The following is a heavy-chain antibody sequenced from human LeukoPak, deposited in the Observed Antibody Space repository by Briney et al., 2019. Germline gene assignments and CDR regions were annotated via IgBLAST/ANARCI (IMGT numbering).Heavy chain of an antibody. CDR1: GGSINSYY. CDR2: IYYSGST. J-gene: IGHJ4*02. D-gene: IGHD6-6*01. V-gene: IGHV4-59*01. Sequence: SETLSLTCTVSGGSINSYYWSWIRQPPGKGLEWIGYIYYSGSTNYNPSLKSRVTISVDTSKNQFSLKLSSVTAADTAVYYCARGISYSSSPHFDYWGQGTLVTVSS. CDR3: ARGISYSSSPHFDY.